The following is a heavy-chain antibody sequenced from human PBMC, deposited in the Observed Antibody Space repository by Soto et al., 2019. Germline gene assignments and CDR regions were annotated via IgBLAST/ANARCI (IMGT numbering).Heavy chain of an antibody. D-gene: IGHD4-17*01. Sequence: PGGSLRLSCAASGFTFSSYSMNWVRQAPGKGLEWVSYISSSSSTIYYADSVKGRFTISRDNAKNSLYLQMNSLRAEDTAVYYGAKLTTVVTRSLDYWGQGTLVTGSS. J-gene: IGHJ4*02. CDR3: AKLTTVVTRSLDY. CDR2: ISSSSSTI. V-gene: IGHV3-48*01. CDR1: GFTFSSYS.